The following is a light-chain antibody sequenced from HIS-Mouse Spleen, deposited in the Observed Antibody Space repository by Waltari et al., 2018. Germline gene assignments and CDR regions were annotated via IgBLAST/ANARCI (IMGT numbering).Light chain of an antibody. J-gene: IGLJ3*02. CDR2: DTS. CDR1: PGAVPSGHY. CDR3: LLSYSGARV. V-gene: IGLV7-46*01. Sequence: QAVVTQEPSLTVSPGGTVPLTCASTPGAVPSGHYPHWFQQKPGQAPRTLIYDTSNKHSWTPARFSGSLLGGKAALTLSGAQPEDEAEYYCLLSYSGARVFGGGTKLTVL.